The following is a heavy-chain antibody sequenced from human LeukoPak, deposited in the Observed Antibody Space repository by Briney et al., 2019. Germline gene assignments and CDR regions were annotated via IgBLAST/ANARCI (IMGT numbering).Heavy chain of an antibody. D-gene: IGHD3-22*01. Sequence: ASVKVSCKASGYTFTSYGISWVRQAPGQGLEWMGWISAYNGNTNYAQKLQGRVTMTTDTSTSTAYMELRSLRSDDTAVYYCATLLTTYYYDSSGYLPQAAFDIWGQGTMVTVSS. CDR1: GYTFTSYG. J-gene: IGHJ3*02. CDR2: ISAYNGNT. V-gene: IGHV1-18*01. CDR3: ATLLTTYYYDSSGYLPQAAFDI.